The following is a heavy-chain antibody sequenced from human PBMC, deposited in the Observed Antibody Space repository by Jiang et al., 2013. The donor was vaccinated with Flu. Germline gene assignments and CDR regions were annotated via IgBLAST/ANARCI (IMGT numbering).Heavy chain of an antibody. J-gene: IGHJ4*02. D-gene: IGHD5-24*01. CDR2: IYFTGSA. CDR3: ARSMRRDGYLDY. V-gene: IGHV4-59*01. CDR1: GGSTSPYY. Sequence: GPGLVKPSETLSLTCIVSGGSTSPYYWSWIRQPPGKGLEWIGYIYFTGSANYNPSLKSRVTMSVETSKSQVSLKVNSVTAADTAVYYCARSMRRDGYLDYWGQGILVTVSS.